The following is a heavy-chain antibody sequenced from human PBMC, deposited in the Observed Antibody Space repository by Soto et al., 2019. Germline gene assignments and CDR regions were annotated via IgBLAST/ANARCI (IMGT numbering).Heavy chain of an antibody. Sequence: QVRLVQSDGAAKRPGASVRISCKASGYTFTDFAIYWVRQAPGQRLEWMGWINAADGKTKSSQTFQGRVTIVRDTSASTAYMDLNSLTFEDTAVYYCARPGYDAALDYWGQGTLITVSA. J-gene: IGHJ4*02. CDR3: ARPGYDAALDY. CDR1: GYTFTDFA. CDR2: INAADGKT. V-gene: IGHV1-3*01. D-gene: IGHD5-12*01.